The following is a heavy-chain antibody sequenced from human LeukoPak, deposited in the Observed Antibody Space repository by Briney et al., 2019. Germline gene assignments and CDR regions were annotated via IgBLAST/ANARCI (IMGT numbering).Heavy chain of an antibody. J-gene: IGHJ4*02. V-gene: IGHV1-18*01. CDR2: ISAYNGNT. Sequence: GASVKVSCKASGYTFTSYGISWVRQAPGQGLEWMGWISAYNGNTNYAQKLQGRVTMTTDTSTSTAYMELRNLRSDDTAVCYCARVFRNDFWSGYWGQGTLVTVSS. CDR3: ARVFRNDFWSGY. CDR1: GYTFTSYG. D-gene: IGHD3-3*01.